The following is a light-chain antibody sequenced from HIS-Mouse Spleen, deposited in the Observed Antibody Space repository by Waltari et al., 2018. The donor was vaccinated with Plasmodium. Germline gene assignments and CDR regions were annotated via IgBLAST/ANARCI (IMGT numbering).Light chain of an antibody. CDR3: QQYGSSPPYT. Sequence: EIVLTQSPGTLSLSPGARATLSCRASQSVRSSYLAWYQQKPGQAPRLLIYGASSRATGIPDRFSGSGSGTDFTLTISRLEPEDFAVYYCQQYGSSPPYTFGQGTKLEIK. CDR2: GAS. V-gene: IGKV3-20*01. CDR1: QSVRSSY. J-gene: IGKJ2*01.